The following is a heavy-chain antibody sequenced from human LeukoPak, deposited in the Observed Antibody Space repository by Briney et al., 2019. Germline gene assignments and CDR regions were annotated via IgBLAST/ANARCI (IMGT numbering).Heavy chain of an antibody. CDR1: GGSFSGYY. J-gene: IGHJ6*03. D-gene: IGHD3-22*01. CDR3: ARGRQDVTMIVVVMTAVSYYLDV. V-gene: IGHV4-34*01. CDR2: MNPSGSS. Sequence: SETLSLTCAVYGGSFSGYYWTWIRQTPEKGLEWIGEMNPSGSSNYNPSLKSRVTISVDTSKNQFSLELSSVTAADTAVYYCARGRQDVTMIVVVMTAVSYYLDVWGKGTTVTVS.